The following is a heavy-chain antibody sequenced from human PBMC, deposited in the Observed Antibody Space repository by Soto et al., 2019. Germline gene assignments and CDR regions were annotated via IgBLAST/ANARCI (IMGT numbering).Heavy chain of an antibody. J-gene: IGHJ6*02. CDR2: IYYSGST. V-gene: IGHV4-30-4*01. Sequence: QVQLQESGPGLVKPSQTLSLTCTVSGVSISSGDYYWSWIRQPPGKGLAWIGYIYYSGSTYYNPSLKSRVTISVDTSKNQFSLKLSSGTAADTAVYYCARDGIASSGRNDYYYGMDVWGQGTTVTVSS. CDR3: ARDGIASSGRNDYYYGMDV. CDR1: GVSISSGDYY. D-gene: IGHD3-10*01.